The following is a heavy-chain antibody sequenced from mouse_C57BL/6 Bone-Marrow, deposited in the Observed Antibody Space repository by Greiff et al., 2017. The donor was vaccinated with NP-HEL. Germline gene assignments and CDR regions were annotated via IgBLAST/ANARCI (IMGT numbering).Heavy chain of an antibody. CDR1: GYTFTSYW. D-gene: IGHD1-1*01. CDR3: ARGFITTVVARGGYAMDY. V-gene: IGHV1-72*01. Sequence: QVQLQQPGAELVKPGASVKLSCKASGYTFTSYWMHWVKQRPGRGLEWIGRIDPNSGGTKYNEKFKSKATLTVDKPSSTAYMQLSSLTSEDSAVYYCARGFITTVVARGGYAMDYWGQGTSVTVSS. CDR2: IDPNSGGT. J-gene: IGHJ4*01.